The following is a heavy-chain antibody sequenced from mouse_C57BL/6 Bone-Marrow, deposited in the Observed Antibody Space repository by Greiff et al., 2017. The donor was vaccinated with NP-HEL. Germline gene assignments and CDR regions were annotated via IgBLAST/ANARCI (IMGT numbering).Heavy chain of an antibody. CDR1: GFTFSSYA. D-gene: IGHD1-1*01. Sequence: EVKLLESGGGLVKPGGSLKLSCAASGFTFSSYAMSWVRQTPEKRLEWVATISDGGSYTYYPDNVKGRFTISRDNAKNNLYLQMSHLKSEDTAMYYCARDRTTVVEGYWYFDVWGTGTTVTVSS. CDR3: ARDRTTVVEGYWYFDV. J-gene: IGHJ1*03. CDR2: ISDGGSYT. V-gene: IGHV5-4*01.